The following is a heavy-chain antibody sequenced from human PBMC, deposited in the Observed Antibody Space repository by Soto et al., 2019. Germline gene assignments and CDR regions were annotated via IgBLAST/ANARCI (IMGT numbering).Heavy chain of an antibody. D-gene: IGHD3-3*01. V-gene: IGHV3-30-3*01. Sequence: PGGSLRLSCAASGFTFSSYAMHWVRQAPGKGLEWVAVISYDGSNKYYADSVKGRFTISRDNSKNTLYLQMNSLRAEDTAVYYCARDGTSDYDFWSGQNNDYFYYGMDVWGQGTTVTVSS. CDR3: ARDGTSDYDFWSGQNNDYFYYGMDV. J-gene: IGHJ6*02. CDR2: ISYDGSNK. CDR1: GFTFSSYA.